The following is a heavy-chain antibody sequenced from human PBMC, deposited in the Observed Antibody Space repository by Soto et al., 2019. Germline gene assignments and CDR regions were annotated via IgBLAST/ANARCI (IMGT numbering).Heavy chain of an antibody. CDR1: GGSFSGYY. CDR3: AREPEYSSSPALDY. J-gene: IGHJ4*02. CDR2: INHSGST. V-gene: IGHV4-34*01. Sequence: PSETLSLTCAVYGGSFSGYYWSWIRQPPGKGLEWIGEINHSGSTNYNPSLKSRVTISVDTSKNQFSLKLSSVTAADTAVYYCAREPEYSSSPALDYWGQGTLVTVSS. D-gene: IGHD6-6*01.